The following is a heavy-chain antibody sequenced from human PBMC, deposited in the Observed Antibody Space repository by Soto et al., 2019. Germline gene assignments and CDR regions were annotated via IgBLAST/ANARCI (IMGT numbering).Heavy chain of an antibody. CDR2: ISGSGVST. V-gene: IGHV3-23*01. D-gene: IGHD3-22*01. CDR3: AKSPGMYYYDSSGYYHYDY. J-gene: IGHJ4*02. CDR1: GFTFSRYA. Sequence: GSLRLSCAASGFTFSRYAMSWVRQAPGKGLEWVSAISGSGVSTYYADSVKGRFTISRDNSKNTLYLQMNSLRAEDTAVYYCAKSPGMYYYDSSGYYHYDYWGQGTLVTVSS.